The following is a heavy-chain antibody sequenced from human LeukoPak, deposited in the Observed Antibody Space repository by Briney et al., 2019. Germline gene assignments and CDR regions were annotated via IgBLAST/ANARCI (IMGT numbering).Heavy chain of an antibody. J-gene: IGHJ6*02. CDR1: GFTFSSYA. V-gene: IGHV3-30*09. CDR3: ARDLCCSGYEYYYYGMDV. CDR2: ISYDGSNK. Sequence: QPGGSLRLSCAASGFTFSSYAMHWVRQAPGKGLEWVAVISYDGSNKYYADSVKGRFAISRDNSKNTLYLQMNSLRAEDTAVYYCARDLCCSGYEYYYYGMDVWGQGTTVTVSS. D-gene: IGHD5-12*01.